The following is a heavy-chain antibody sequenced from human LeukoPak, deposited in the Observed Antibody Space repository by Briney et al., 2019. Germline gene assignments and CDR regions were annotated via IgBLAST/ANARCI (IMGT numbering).Heavy chain of an antibody. CDR3: ARAPGYDFWTRPYYYYYMDV. CDR1: GYTFINYD. CDR2: MNPNSGNA. Sequence: ASVKVSCKASGYTFINYDINWVRQAPGQGLEWMGWMNPNSGNAGYAQKFQGRVTMTRNTSISTAYMELSSLRSEDMAVYYCARAPGYDFWTRPYYYYYMDVWGKGTTVTVSS. J-gene: IGHJ6*03. D-gene: IGHD3-3*01. V-gene: IGHV1-8*01.